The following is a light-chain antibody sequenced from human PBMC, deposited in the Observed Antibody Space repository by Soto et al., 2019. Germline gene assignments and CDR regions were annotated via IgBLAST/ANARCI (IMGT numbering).Light chain of an antibody. CDR3: QQYDNLPLT. V-gene: IGKV3-15*01. CDR2: DAS. CDR1: QSVSSY. J-gene: IGKJ3*01. Sequence: EIVMTQSPATLSVSPGARASLSCRASQSVSSYLAWYQQRPGQAHRLLIYDASSRATGVPARFSGSGSGTEFTLTINSLQSEDFAVYFCQQYDNLPLTFGPGTKVDIK.